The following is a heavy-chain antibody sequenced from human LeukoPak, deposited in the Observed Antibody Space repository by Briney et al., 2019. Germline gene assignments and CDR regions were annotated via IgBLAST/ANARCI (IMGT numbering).Heavy chain of an antibody. Sequence: GAPVKDSCKASGYTFTGYYMHWVRQAPGQGLEWMGRINPNSGGTNYAQKFQGRVTMTRDTSISTAYMELSRLRSDDTAVYYCARDLKDLAARAARYYYYMDVWGKGTTVTVSS. J-gene: IGHJ6*03. CDR1: GYTFTGYY. D-gene: IGHD6-6*01. V-gene: IGHV1-2*06. CDR2: INPNSGGT. CDR3: ARDLKDLAARAARYYYYMDV.